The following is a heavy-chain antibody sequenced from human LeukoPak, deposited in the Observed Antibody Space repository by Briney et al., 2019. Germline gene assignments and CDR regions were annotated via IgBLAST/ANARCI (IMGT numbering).Heavy chain of an antibody. CDR1: GGSFSGYY. V-gene: IGHV4-34*01. CDR3: ARAEPGYSYGQYFDY. D-gene: IGHD5-18*01. Sequence: SETLSLTCAVSGGSFSGYYWSWIRQPPGKGLEWIGEINHSGSTNYNPSLKSRVTISVDTSKNQFSLKLSSVTAADTAVYYCARAEPGYSYGQYFDYWGQGTLVTVSS. CDR2: INHSGST. J-gene: IGHJ4*02.